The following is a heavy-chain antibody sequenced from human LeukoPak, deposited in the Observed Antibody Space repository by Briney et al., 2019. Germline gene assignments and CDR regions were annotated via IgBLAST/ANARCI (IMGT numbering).Heavy chain of an antibody. CDR3: VRVSSISVYDY. D-gene: IGHD3-16*02. CDR2: ITGSGGYT. J-gene: IGHJ4*02. Sequence: PGGSLRLSCTASGFTFSSYAMNWVRQAPGKGLEWVSAITGSGGYTYYANSVKGRFTISRDSSKNTLYLQMNSLRAEDTAVYYCVRVSSISVYDYWGQGTLVTVSS. V-gene: IGHV3-23*01. CDR1: GFTFSSYA.